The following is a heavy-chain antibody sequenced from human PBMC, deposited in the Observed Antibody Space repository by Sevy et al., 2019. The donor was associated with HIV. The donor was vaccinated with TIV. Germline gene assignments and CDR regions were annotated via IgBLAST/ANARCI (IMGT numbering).Heavy chain of an antibody. Sequence: ASVKVSCKAAGYNFTSYYIHWVRQAPGQGLEWMGIITPSGDTTTYSQKFQGRVTMTSNTSTSTVYMELGSLRYDDTAVYYCTRVRSFGFEYWGQGTLVTVSS. CDR3: TRVRSFGFEY. D-gene: IGHD3-16*01. J-gene: IGHJ4*02. CDR2: ITPSGDTT. V-gene: IGHV1-46*01. CDR1: GYNFTSYY.